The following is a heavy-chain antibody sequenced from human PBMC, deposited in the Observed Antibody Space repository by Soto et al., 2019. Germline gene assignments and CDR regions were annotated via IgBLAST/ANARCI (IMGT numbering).Heavy chain of an antibody. V-gene: IGHV3-30*04. CDR3: ARAMEYCGSECDYPLDY. Sequence: VQLVESGGGVVQPGRSLRLSCAASGFPFRDYAMHWVRQAPGKGLEWVAMYSFEGSDVYYADSVKGRFTVSRDNSKNTLYLQMNSLKTEDTAVYYCARAMEYCGSECDYPLDYWGLGTQVTVSS. J-gene: IGHJ4*02. CDR2: YSFEGSDV. D-gene: IGHD2-21*01. CDR1: GFPFRDYA.